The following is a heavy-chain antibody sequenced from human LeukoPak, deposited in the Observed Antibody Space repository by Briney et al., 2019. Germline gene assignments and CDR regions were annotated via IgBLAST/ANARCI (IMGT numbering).Heavy chain of an antibody. CDR2: IYTSGST. D-gene: IGHD3-3*01. CDR3: AAQGDFWSGYYTG. V-gene: IGHV4-61*02. J-gene: IGHJ4*02. CDR1: GGSISSGSYY. Sequence: SQTLSLTCTVSGGSISSGSYYWSWIRQPAGKGLEWIGRIYTSGSTNYNPSLKSRVTISVDTSKNQFSLKLSSVTAADTAVYYCAAQGDFWSGYYTGWGQGTLVTVSS.